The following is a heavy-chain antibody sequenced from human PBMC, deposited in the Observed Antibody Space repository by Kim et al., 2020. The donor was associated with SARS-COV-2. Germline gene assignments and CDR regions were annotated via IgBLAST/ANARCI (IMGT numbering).Heavy chain of an antibody. CDR1: GFTFSSHW. V-gene: IGHV3-74*01. Sequence: GGSLRLSCAASGFTFSSHWMHWVRQAPGKGLVWVSRINSDGSTTSYADSVKGRFTISRDNAKNTRYLQMNSLRAEDTAVYYCARRQFTSGWYYFDYWGQGTLVTVSS. D-gene: IGHD6-19*01. CDR2: INSDGSTT. J-gene: IGHJ4*02. CDR3: ARRQFTSGWYYFDY.